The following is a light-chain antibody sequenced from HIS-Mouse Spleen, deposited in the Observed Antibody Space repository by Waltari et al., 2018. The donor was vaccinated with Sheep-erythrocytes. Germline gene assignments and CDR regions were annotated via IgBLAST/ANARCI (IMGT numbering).Light chain of an antibody. J-gene: IGLJ3*02. CDR3: SSYTSSSTWV. CDR2: DVS. V-gene: IGLV2-14*03. CDR1: SSDVGGYNY. Sequence: QSALTQPASVSGSPGQSIPISCPGTSSDVGGYNYVSWSQQHPGKAPKLMIYDVSNRPSGVSNRFSGSKSGNTASLTISGLQAEDEADYYCSSYTSSSTWVFGGGTKLTVL.